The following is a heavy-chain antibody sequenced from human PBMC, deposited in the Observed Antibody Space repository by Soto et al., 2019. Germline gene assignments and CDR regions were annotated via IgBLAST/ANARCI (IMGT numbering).Heavy chain of an antibody. CDR1: GFTLSSYG. V-gene: IGHV3-30*18. Sequence: PGGSLRLSCAASGFTLSSYGMHWVRQAPGKGLGWVAAISYDGSNKYYADSVKGRSTISRHNSKHTPYLQMNSLRAEHTAVYDSVKDIACFVVVTAMDIWGQGTMVTVSS. J-gene: IGHJ3*02. CDR3: VKDIACFVVVTAMDI. D-gene: IGHD2-21*02. CDR2: ISYDGSNK.